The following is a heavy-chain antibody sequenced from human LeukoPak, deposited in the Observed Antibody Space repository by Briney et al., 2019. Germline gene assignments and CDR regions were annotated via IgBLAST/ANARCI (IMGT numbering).Heavy chain of an antibody. D-gene: IGHD5-18*01. V-gene: IGHV3-74*01. CDR2: IKSDGSTT. CDR1: GFTFSNYW. Sequence: PGGSLRLSCAASGFTFSNYWMHWVRQAPGKGLVWVSRIKSDGSTTSDADSVKGRFIISRDNAKNTPYLEMNSLTAEDTAVYYCTRETRAAMVTVGAFDVWGKGTMVTVSS. J-gene: IGHJ3*01. CDR3: TRETRAAMVTVGAFDV.